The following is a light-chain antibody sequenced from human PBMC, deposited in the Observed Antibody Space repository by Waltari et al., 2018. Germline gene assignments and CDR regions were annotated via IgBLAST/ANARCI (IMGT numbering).Light chain of an antibody. CDR3: QQYYSTPQT. CDR1: QSVLYSSNNKNY. J-gene: IGKJ2*01. V-gene: IGKV4-1*01. Sequence: DIVMTQSPDSLAVSLGERATINCKSSQSVLYSSNNKNYLAWYQQKTGQPPKLLIYWASTRESRVPDRFRGSGSGTDFTLTISSLHAEDVAVYYCQQYYSTPQTFGQGTKLEIK. CDR2: WAS.